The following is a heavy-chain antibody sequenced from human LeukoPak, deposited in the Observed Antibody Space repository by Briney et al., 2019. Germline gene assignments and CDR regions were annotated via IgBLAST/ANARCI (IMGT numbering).Heavy chain of an antibody. CDR2: IYYSWST. CDR1: GGSISSCY. V-gene: IGHV4-59*08. Sequence: SETLSLTCTVSGGSISSCYWSWIRQPQGPGLELDGYIYYSWSTNYNPSLKSRVTISVDTSKNQFSLKLSSVTAADTAVYYWARRGLVRAAFDIWGQGTMVTVSS. CDR3: ARRGLVRAAFDI. J-gene: IGHJ3*02. D-gene: IGHD2-2*01.